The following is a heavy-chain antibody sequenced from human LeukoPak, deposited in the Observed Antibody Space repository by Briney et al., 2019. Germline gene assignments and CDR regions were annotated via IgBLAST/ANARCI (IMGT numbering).Heavy chain of an antibody. CDR1: GGTFSSYA. D-gene: IGHD3-10*01. J-gene: IGHJ3*02. CDR2: IIPIFGTA. V-gene: IGHV1-69*13. Sequence: ASVKASCKASGGTFSSYAISWVRQAPGQGLEWMGGIIPIFGTANYAQKFQGRVTITADESTSTAYMELSSLRSEDTAMYYCARHLEWFGAIFDAFDIWGQGTMVTVSS. CDR3: ARHLEWFGAIFDAFDI.